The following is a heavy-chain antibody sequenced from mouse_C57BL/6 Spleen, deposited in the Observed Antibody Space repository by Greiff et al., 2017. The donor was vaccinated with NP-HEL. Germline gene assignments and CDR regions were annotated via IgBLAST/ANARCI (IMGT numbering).Heavy chain of an antibody. J-gene: IGHJ4*01. CDR3: ARDYYGSSYHAMDY. D-gene: IGHD1-1*01. V-gene: IGHV1-82*01. CDR1: GYAFSSSW. Sequence: VQLQQSGPELVKPGASVKISCKASGYAFSSSWMNWVKQRPGKGLEWIGRIYPGDGDTNYNGKFKGKATLTADKSSTTAYMQRSSLTSEDSAVYFCARDYYGSSYHAMDYWGQGTSVTVSS. CDR2: IYPGDGDT.